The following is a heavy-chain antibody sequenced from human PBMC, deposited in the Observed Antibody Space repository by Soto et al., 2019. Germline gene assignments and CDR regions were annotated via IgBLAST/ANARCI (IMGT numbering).Heavy chain of an antibody. CDR3: ARGSSGYPIDY. V-gene: IGHV4-31*03. D-gene: IGHD3-22*01. J-gene: IGHJ4*02. CDR2: IYYSGST. Sequence: SETLSLTCTVSGGSISSGGYYWSWIRQHPGKGLEWIGYIYYSGSTYYNPSLKSRVTISVDTSKNQFSLKLSSVTAADTAVYYCARGSSGYPIDYWGQGTLVTVSS. CDR1: GGSISSGGYY.